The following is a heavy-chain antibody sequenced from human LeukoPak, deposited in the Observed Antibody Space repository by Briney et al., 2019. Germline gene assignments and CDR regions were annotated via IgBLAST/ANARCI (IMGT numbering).Heavy chain of an antibody. V-gene: IGHV3-7*04. CDR1: GFTVSSDY. CDR2: IKQDGSEK. J-gene: IGHJ4*02. Sequence: PGGSLRLSCAASGFTVSSDYMSWGRQAPGKGLEWLANIKQDGSEKHYVDSVKGRFTISRDNAKNSLYLQMNSLRAEDTAVYYCARDLYGDYSPFDYWGQGTLVTVSS. CDR3: ARDLYGDYSPFDY. D-gene: IGHD4-17*01.